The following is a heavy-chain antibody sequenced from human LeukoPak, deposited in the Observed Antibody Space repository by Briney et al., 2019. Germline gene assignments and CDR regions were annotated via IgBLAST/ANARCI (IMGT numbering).Heavy chain of an antibody. J-gene: IGHJ4*02. CDR3: VKDISPGYANSWSDS. CDR1: GFSFDDYA. D-gene: IGHD3-16*01. V-gene: IGHV3-9*01. Sequence: GGSLRLSCAASGFSFDDYAMHWVRQAPGKGLEWVSGISWNSGGTGYGDSVRGRLTIPRDNAKNSLYLQMDSLRAEDSALYYCVKDISPGYANSWSDSWGQGTLVTVSS. CDR2: ISWNSGGT.